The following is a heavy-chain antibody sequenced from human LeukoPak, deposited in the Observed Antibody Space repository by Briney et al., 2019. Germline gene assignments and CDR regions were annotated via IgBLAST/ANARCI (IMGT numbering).Heavy chain of an antibody. CDR1: GFTFSNYW. CDR3: ASGQQLDY. CDR2: IKQDGSEK. V-gene: IGHV3-7*01. J-gene: IGHJ4*02. D-gene: IGHD6-13*01. Sequence: TGGSLRLSCAASGFTFSNYWMSWVRQAPGKGLEWVANIKQDGSEKYYVDSVKGRFTISRDNAKNSLYLRMNSLRAGDTAGYYWASGQQLDYWGQGTLVTVSS.